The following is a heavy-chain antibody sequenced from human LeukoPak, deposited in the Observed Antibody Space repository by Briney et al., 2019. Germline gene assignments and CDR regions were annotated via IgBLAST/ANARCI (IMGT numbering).Heavy chain of an antibody. Sequence: SETLSLTCTVSGGSISSSSYYWGWIRQPPGQELEWIGSIYYSGSTYHNPSLQIPVTISEDTTKNQFSLKLSSVTAADTAVYYCARDNWNDADGDYWGQGTLVTVSS. J-gene: IGHJ4*02. CDR3: ARDNWNDADGDY. D-gene: IGHD1-20*01. V-gene: IGHV4-39*02. CDR1: GGSISSSSYY. CDR2: IYYSGST.